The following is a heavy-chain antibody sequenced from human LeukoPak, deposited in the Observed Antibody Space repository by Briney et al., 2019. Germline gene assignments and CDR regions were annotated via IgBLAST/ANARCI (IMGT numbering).Heavy chain of an antibody. J-gene: IGHJ5*02. CDR3: ARDKVWFGDWDTPNWFDP. V-gene: IGHV4-4*07. CDR1: GGSFSGYY. CDR2: IYTSGST. D-gene: IGHD3-10*01. Sequence: SETLSLTCAVYGGSFSGYYWSWIRQPAGKGLEWIGRIYTSGSTNYNPSLKSRVTMSVDTSKNQFSLKLSSVTAADTAVYYCARDKVWFGDWDTPNWFDPWGQGTLVTVSS.